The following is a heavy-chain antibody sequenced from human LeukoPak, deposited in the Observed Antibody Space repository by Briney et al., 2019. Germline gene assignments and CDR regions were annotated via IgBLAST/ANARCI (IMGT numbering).Heavy chain of an antibody. Sequence: GASVKVSCKASGYTFTSYFMHWVRQAPGQGLEWMGIINPSGGSTSYAQKFQGRVTMTRDMSTSTVYMELSSLRSEDTAVYYCARAPSGGGHIVVVTAIDNWGQGTLVTVSS. V-gene: IGHV1-46*01. CDR1: GYTFTSYF. CDR2: INPSGGST. CDR3: ARAPSGGGHIVVVTAIDN. J-gene: IGHJ4*02. D-gene: IGHD2-21*02.